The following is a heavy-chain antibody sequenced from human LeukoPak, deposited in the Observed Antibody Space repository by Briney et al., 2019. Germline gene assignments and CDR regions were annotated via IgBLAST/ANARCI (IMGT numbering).Heavy chain of an antibody. V-gene: IGHV4-34*01. D-gene: IGHD5-18*01. Sequence: SETLSLTCAVYGGSFSGYYWSWIRQPPGKGLEWIGEINHSGSTNYNPSLKSRVTMSVDTSKNQFSLKLSSVTAADTAVYYCAREDGRTAIWGQGTLVTVSS. CDR2: INHSGST. CDR1: GGSFSGYY. CDR3: AREDGRTAI. J-gene: IGHJ4*02.